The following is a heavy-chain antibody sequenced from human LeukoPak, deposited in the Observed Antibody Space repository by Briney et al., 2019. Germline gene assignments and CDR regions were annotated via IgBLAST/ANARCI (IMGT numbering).Heavy chain of an antibody. J-gene: IGHJ5*02. D-gene: IGHD1-26*01. CDR1: GFTFSSYS. CDR3: ATVATGSWGWIDP. V-gene: IGHV3-48*04. Sequence: PGGSLRLSCAASGFTFSSYSMNWVRQAPGKGLEWVSYISSSSSTIYYADSVKGRFTISRDNAKNTVYLQMNSLTAEDTAVYYCATVATGSWGWIDPWGQGTLVTVSS. CDR2: ISSSSSTI.